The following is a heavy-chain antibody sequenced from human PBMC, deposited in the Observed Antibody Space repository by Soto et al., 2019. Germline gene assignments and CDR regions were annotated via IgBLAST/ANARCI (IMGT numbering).Heavy chain of an antibody. D-gene: IGHD3-22*01. J-gene: IGHJ4*02. V-gene: IGHV4-38-2*02. CDR1: CYSIRSGFY. CDR2: ISYIAKT. Sequence: PSETLSRTCTVSCYSIRSGFYLGWVRQSPGKGLEWIGSISYIAKTFYSPSLASRFSIAVDTSKNHFSLRLTSVTAADTALYYCTRGAGAPWVRFDSWGLGTLVTVSS. CDR3: TRGAGAPWVRFDS.